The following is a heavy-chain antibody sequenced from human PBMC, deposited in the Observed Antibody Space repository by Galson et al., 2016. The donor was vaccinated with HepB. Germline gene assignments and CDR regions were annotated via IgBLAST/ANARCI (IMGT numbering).Heavy chain of an antibody. V-gene: IGHV3-33*01. J-gene: IGHJ4*02. CDR1: GFTFSDYA. Sequence: SLRLSCAASGFTFSDYAMHWVRQAPGKGLEWVSLTWPDGSQKYYADSVKGRFTISRDNSKNTVSLQMNSLRAEDAAVYYCARGQGYCSGGTRHGIDYWGQGTVVTVSS. D-gene: IGHD2-15*01. CDR3: ARGQGYCSGGTRHGIDY. CDR2: TWPDGSQK.